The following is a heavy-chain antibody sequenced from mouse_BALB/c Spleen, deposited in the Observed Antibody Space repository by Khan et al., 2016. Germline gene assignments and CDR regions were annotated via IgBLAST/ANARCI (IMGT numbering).Heavy chain of an antibody. V-gene: IGHV4-1*02. CDR3: ARLHYYGYMNY. Sequence: EVQLQESGGGLVQPGGSLKLSCAASGFDFSRYWMSWVRQAPGKGLEWIGEINPDSSTINYTPSLKDKFIISRDNAKHTLYLQMSKVRSEDTALYFCARLHYYGYMNYWGQGTTLTVSS. D-gene: IGHD1-2*01. J-gene: IGHJ2*01. CDR2: INPDSSTI. CDR1: GFDFSRYW.